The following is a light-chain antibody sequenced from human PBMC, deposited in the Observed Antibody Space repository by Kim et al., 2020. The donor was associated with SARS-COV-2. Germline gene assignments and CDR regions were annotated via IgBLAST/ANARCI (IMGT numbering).Light chain of an antibody. Sequence: SYELTQPPSVSVAPGKTARITCGGNDIGRKSVHWYQQQPGQAPVLIIYYDGVRPSGTPARFSASTSGNTATLTVTRVEAGDEADYYCQVWETISDLGVFGGGTQLTVL. J-gene: IGLJ3*02. CDR1: DIGRKS. CDR2: YDG. V-gene: IGLV3-21*01. CDR3: QVWETISDLGV.